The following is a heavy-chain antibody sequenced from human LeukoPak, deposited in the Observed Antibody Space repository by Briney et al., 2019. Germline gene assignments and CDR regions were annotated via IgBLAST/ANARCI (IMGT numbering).Heavy chain of an antibody. CDR1: DESVSDYY. J-gene: IGHJ4*02. CDR2: VHHSGAT. V-gene: IGHV4-59*02. D-gene: IGHD2-15*01. Sequence: SETLSLTCTVSDESVSDYYWTWIRQPPGKGLEWIGFVHHSGATNYNPSLKSRVTISVDTSKNQFSLKLSSVTAADTAVYYCARVSCSGGSCYPELEYFDYWGQGTLVTVSS. CDR3: ARVSCSGGSCYPELEYFDY.